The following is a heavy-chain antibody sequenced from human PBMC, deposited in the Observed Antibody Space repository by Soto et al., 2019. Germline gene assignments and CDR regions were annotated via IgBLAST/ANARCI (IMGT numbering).Heavy chain of an antibody. V-gene: IGHV2-5*01. J-gene: IGHJ4*02. D-gene: IGHD3-16*01. CDR3: GHSAGGATVDD. CDR2: IYWNGDN. Sequence: SGPTLVNPTETLTLTCTFSGFSLTTTGVGVGWIRQPPGKALEWLAIIYWNGDNRYRPSLKGRFTITKDTSKNQVVLTMTNKDPVETATYYCGHSAGGATVDDWGQGMLVTVSS. CDR1: GFSLTTTGVG.